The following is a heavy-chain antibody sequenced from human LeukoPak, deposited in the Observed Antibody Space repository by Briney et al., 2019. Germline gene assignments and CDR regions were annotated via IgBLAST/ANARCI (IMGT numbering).Heavy chain of an antibody. V-gene: IGHV3-30*04. J-gene: IGHJ4*02. Sequence: PGGSLRLSCAASGFPFSSYAMHWVRQAPGKGLEWVAVISYDGSNKYHADSVKGRFTISRDNSKNTLYLQMSSLRAEDTAVYYCVRGVSSTWYPDYWGQGTLVTVSS. D-gene: IGHD6-13*01. CDR1: GFPFSSYA. CDR2: ISYDGSNK. CDR3: VRGVSSTWYPDY.